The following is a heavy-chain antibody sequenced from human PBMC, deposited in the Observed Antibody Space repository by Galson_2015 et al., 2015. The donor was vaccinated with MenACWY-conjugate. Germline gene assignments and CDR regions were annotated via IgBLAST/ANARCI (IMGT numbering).Heavy chain of an antibody. V-gene: IGHV3-7*03. D-gene: IGHD3-10*01. Sequence: SLRLSCAASGFTFSNYWMSWVRQAPGKGLEWAANIKQDGSEKYYVDSVKGRFTISRDNAKNSLYLQMNSLRTEDTAMYYCASQTWTGYFDYWGQGILVTVSS. J-gene: IGHJ4*02. CDR1: GFTFSNYW. CDR3: ASQTWTGYFDY. CDR2: IKQDGSEK.